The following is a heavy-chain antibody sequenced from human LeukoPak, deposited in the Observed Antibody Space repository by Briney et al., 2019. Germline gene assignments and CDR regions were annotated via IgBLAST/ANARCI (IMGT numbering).Heavy chain of an antibody. CDR1: GLTFSSHT. J-gene: IGHJ4*02. Sequence: GGSLRLSCAASGLTFSSHTMNWVRQAPGKGLEWVAVISYDGSNKYYADSVKGRFTISRDNSKNTLYLQMNSLRAEDTAVYYCARGRAVVGAILYWGQGTLVTVSS. CDR2: ISYDGSNK. CDR3: ARGRAVVGAILY. D-gene: IGHD1-26*01. V-gene: IGHV3-30-3*01.